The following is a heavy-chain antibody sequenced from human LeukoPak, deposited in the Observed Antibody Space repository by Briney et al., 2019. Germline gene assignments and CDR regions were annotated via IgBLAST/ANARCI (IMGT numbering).Heavy chain of an antibody. CDR3: AKGTYSGYDYEGYFDY. CDR1: GFTFNDYA. CDR2: INWNSGSI. Sequence: GGSLRLSCAASGFTFNDYAMHWVRQAPGKGLEWVSGINWNSGSIGYADSVKGRFTISRDNAKNSLYLQMNSLRTEDTALYYCAKGTYSGYDYEGYFDYWGQGILVTVSS. V-gene: IGHV3-9*01. J-gene: IGHJ4*02. D-gene: IGHD5-12*01.